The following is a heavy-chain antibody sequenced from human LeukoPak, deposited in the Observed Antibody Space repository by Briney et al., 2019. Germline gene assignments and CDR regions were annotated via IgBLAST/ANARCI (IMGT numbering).Heavy chain of an antibody. CDR2: MNPNSGGT. V-gene: IGHV1-2*02. Sequence: ASVKVSRKASGNTFTGYYMHWVRQAPGQGLEWMGWMNPNSGGTNYAQKFQGRVTMTRDTSISTAYMELRRLRSDDTAVYYCARDIGGSYRPSYDYWGQGTLVTVSS. CDR3: ARDIGGSYRPSYDY. CDR1: GNTFTGYY. D-gene: IGHD3-16*02. J-gene: IGHJ4*02.